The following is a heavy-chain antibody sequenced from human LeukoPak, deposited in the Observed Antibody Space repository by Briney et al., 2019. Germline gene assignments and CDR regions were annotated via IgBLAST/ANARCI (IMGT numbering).Heavy chain of an antibody. D-gene: IGHD6-19*01. CDR1: GGSFSGYY. Sequence: PSETLSLTCAVYGGSFSGYYWSWIRQPPGKGLEWIGEINHSGSTNYNPSLKSRVTISVDTSKNQFSLKLSSVTAADTAVYYCAGSPRFSGLVDYWGQGTLVTVSS. CDR2: INHSGST. CDR3: AGSPRFSGLVDY. V-gene: IGHV4-34*01. J-gene: IGHJ4*02.